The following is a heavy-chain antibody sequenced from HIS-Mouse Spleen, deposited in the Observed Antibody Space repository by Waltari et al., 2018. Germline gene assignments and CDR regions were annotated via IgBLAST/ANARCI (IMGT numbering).Heavy chain of an antibody. J-gene: IGHJ4*02. V-gene: IGHV3-66*01. CDR3: ARDIKAAAC. D-gene: IGHD6-13*01. Sequence: EVQLVESGGGLVQPGGSLRLYCAASGFTFSGNSLSWVRQAPGKGLEWVSVIYSGGSTYYADSVKGRFTISRDNSKNTLYLQMNSLRAEDTAVYYCARDIKAAACWGQGTLVTVSS. CDR2: IYSGGST. CDR1: GFTFSGNS.